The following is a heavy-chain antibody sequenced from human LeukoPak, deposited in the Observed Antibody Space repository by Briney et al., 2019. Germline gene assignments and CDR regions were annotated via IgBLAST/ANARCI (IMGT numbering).Heavy chain of an antibody. Sequence: ASVKVSCKASGYTFTGYYMHWVRQAPGQGLAWMGWINPNSGGTNYAQKFQGRVTMTRDTSISTAYMELSRLRSDDTAVYYCAKSVIAATNDAFDIWGQGTMVTVSS. CDR3: AKSVIAATNDAFDI. J-gene: IGHJ3*02. D-gene: IGHD2-15*01. CDR2: INPNSGGT. CDR1: GYTFTGYY. V-gene: IGHV1-2*02.